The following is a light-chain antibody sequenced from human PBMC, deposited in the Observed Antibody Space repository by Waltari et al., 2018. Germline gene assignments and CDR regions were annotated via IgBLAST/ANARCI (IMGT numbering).Light chain of an antibody. CDR1: SSYVVAYNY. CDR3: NSYTTSTTVV. V-gene: IGLV2-14*03. CDR2: DVN. Sequence: QSALTQPASVPGPPGQSTTISCTGTSSYVVAYNYVSWYQQHPGKAPQLMIYDVNNRPSGVSNRFSGSKSGNTASLTISGLQAEDEADYYCNSYTTSTTVVFGGGTKLTVL. J-gene: IGLJ2*01.